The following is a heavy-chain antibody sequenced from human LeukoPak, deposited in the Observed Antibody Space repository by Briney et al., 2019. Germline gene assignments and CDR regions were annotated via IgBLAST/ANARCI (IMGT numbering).Heavy chain of an antibody. CDR3: ARDHSSGWYTYYMDV. CDR2: IDPNSGGT. D-gene: IGHD6-19*01. Sequence: AASVKVSCKASGYTFTGYYMHWVRQAPGQGLEWMGWIDPNSGGTNYAQKFQGRVTMTRDTSISTAYMELSRLRSDDTAVYYCARDHSSGWYTYYMDVWGKGTTVTVSS. CDR1: GYTFTGYY. V-gene: IGHV1-2*02. J-gene: IGHJ6*03.